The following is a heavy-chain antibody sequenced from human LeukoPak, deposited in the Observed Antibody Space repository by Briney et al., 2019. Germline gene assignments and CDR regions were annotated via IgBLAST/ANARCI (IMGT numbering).Heavy chain of an antibody. J-gene: IGHJ4*02. V-gene: IGHV3-23*01. CDR1: GFTFSSYS. Sequence: GGSLRLSCAASGFTFSSYSMNWVRQAPGKGLEWVSVIVRSGGTTYDADFVKGRFTISRDNSKNILYLQMNNPRVDDTAIYYRAKDAQSIGSYFDSWGQGTLVTVSA. CDR3: AKDAQSIGSYFDS. CDR2: IVRSGGTT. D-gene: IGHD6-19*01.